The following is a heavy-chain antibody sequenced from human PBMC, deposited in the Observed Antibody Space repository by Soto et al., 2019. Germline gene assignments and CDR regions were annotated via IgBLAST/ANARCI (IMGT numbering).Heavy chain of an antibody. CDR2: ISSDGRDT. Sequence: PGGSLRLSSAASGFTFCSYAMHWVRQAPDKGLEWVAIISSDGRDTYYADSVKGRSTISRDNSKNTLYLQMSSLRAEDTALYYCARERGIATKPEGWFDPWGQGTLVTVSS. CDR3: ARERGIATKPEGWFDP. CDR1: GFTFCSYA. J-gene: IGHJ5*02. D-gene: IGHD6-13*01. V-gene: IGHV3-30*04.